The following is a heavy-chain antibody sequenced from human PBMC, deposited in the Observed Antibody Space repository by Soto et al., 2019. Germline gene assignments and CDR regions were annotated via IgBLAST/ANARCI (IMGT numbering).Heavy chain of an antibody. CDR1: GGSISSYY. Sequence: SETLSLTCSVSGGSISSYYWSWIRQPPGKGLEWIGYIYYNGSTNYNPSLKSRVTISVDTSKNQFSLKLSSVTAADTAVYYCAARHDYGDLPNWFDPWGQGTLVTVSS. CDR2: IYYNGST. J-gene: IGHJ5*02. V-gene: IGHV4-59*12. D-gene: IGHD4-17*01. CDR3: AARHDYGDLPNWFDP.